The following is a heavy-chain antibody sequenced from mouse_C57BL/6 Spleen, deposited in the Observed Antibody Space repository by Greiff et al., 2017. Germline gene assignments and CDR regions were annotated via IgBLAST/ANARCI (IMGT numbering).Heavy chain of an antibody. D-gene: IGHD1-1*01. CDR2: IWTGGGT. Sequence: VQLVQSGPGLVAPSQSLSITCTFSGFSLPSYAISWVRKPPGKSLEWLGVIWTGGGTNYNSALNAKLSISKDNAKSQVFLKMHSLQTDDTARDYSARNGCSREWYCDVWGTGTTVTVSS. CDR3: ARNGCSREWYCDV. CDR1: GFSLPSYA. V-gene: IGHV2-9-1*01. J-gene: IGHJ1*03.